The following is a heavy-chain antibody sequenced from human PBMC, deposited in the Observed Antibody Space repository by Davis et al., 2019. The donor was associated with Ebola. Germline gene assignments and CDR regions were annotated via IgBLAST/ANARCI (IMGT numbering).Heavy chain of an antibody. V-gene: IGHV3-30*02. Sequence: GESLKISCAASGFTFSSFGMHWVRQPPGKGLEWVAFIQYDASGDFYPDSVKGRFIISRDNSKNTLYLQMSSLRTDDTAVYFCARGYCANGDCYRGYWGQGTLVTVSS. CDR1: GFTFSSFG. CDR3: ARGYCANGDCYRGY. CDR2: IQYDASGD. D-gene: IGHD2-8*01. J-gene: IGHJ4*02.